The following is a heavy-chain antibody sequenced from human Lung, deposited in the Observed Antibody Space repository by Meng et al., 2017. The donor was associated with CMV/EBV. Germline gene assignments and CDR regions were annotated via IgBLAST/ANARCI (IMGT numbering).Heavy chain of an antibody. J-gene: IGHJ1*01. D-gene: IGHD3-10*01. CDR2: IPHRGSS. CDR1: GYSTTNHNW. V-gene: IGHV4-4*02. Sequence: GPLRESGPAPVKPSETLSLTCAVAGYSTTNHNWWAWVRQPPGKGLEWMGEIPHRGSSAYNPSLMSRVSMSIDKSKNQFSLKLTSVTAADTAVYHCLRRSGGSVWGQGTLVTVSS. CDR3: LRRSGGSV.